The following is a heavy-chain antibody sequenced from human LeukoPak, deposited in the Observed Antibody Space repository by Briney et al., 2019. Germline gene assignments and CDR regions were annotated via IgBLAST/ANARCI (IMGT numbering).Heavy chain of an antibody. J-gene: IGHJ3*02. Sequence: GASVKVSCKASGYTFTGYYMHWVRQAPGQGLEWMGWINPNSGGTNYAQKFQGRVTMTRDTSISTAYMELSRLRSDDTAVYYCARMSLGYCSSTSCYPDAFDIWGQGTMVTVSS. CDR2: INPNSGGT. CDR3: ARMSLGYCSSTSCYPDAFDI. D-gene: IGHD2-2*01. CDR1: GYTFTGYY. V-gene: IGHV1-2*02.